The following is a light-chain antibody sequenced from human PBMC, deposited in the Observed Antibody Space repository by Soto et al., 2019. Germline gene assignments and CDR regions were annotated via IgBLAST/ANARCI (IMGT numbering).Light chain of an antibody. CDR2: AAS. CDR3: QQAKNFPWT. V-gene: IGKV1-12*01. CDR1: QGISTS. J-gene: IGKJ1*01. Sequence: DIQMTQAPFSVSASVGDRVTITCRASQGISTSLAWYQQKPGKAPKLLIYAASSLQSGVPSRFSGTGSGTDFAHTISSLQPEDFATYYCQQAKNFPWTFGQGTKVEVK.